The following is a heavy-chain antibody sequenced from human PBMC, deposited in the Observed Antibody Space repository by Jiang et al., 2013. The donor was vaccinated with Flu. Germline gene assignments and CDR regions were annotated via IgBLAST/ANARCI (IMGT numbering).Heavy chain of an antibody. CDR2: IYWDDDK. CDR1: GFSLRNSRVG. CDR3: AHPSLYCSGGSCYPDSFDV. D-gene: IGHD2-15*01. V-gene: IGHV2-5*02. J-gene: IGHJ3*01. Sequence: KPTQTLTLTCTFSGFSLRNSRVGVGWIRQPPGKALEWLALIYWDDDKRYTPSLKSRLTITKDTSKNQVVLTMTNMDPMDTATYYCAHPSLYCSGGSCYPDSFDVWGQGTLVTVSS.